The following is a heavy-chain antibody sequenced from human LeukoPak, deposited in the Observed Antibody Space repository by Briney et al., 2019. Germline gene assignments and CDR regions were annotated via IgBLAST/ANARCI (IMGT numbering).Heavy chain of an antibody. V-gene: IGHV4-34*01. J-gene: IGHJ6*02. CDR3: ARVPAGDGNYYYYYGLDV. D-gene: IGHD2-2*01. CDR1: GASFSDYY. CDR2: ISHSGNA. Sequence: SETLSLTCAVYGASFSDYYWWSWIRQPPGKGLEWIGEISHSGNAKYAPSLKSRVTISLDTSKNQFSLKVNSLTAADTAVYYCARVPAGDGNYYYYYGLDVWGQGTTVTVSS.